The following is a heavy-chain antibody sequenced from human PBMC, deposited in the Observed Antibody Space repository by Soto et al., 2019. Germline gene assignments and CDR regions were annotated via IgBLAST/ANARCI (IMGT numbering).Heavy chain of an antibody. CDR2: INTYNGNT. Sequence: ASVKVSCKASGYTFTNYGISWVRQAPGQGLEWMGWINTYNGNTNHAQKFQGRVTMTVDTSTTTAYMELRSLTSDDRAVYYCAKNGQPPYYYYGMDVWGQGTTVTVSS. D-gene: IGHD2-8*01. J-gene: IGHJ6*02. V-gene: IGHV1-18*01. CDR3: AKNGQPPYYYYGMDV. CDR1: GYTFTNYG.